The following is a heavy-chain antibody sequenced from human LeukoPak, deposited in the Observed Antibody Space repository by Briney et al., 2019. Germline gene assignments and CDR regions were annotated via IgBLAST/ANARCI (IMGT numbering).Heavy chain of an antibody. J-gene: IGHJ6*02. CDR3: ARGRVRIVVVPAARYYYYGMDV. V-gene: IGHV4-34*01. CDR2: IIHSGST. Sequence: SETLSLTCAVYGGSFSGYYWSWIRQPPGKGLEWIGEIIHSGSTNYNPSLKSRVTISVDTSKNQFSLKLSSVTAADTAVYYCARGRVRIVVVPAARYYYYGMDVWGQGTTVTVSS. D-gene: IGHD2-2*01. CDR1: GGSFSGYY.